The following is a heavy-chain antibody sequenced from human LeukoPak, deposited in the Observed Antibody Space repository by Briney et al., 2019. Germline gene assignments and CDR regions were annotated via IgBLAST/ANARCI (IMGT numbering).Heavy chain of an antibody. J-gene: IGHJ6*02. CDR2: INSDGSST. Sequence: GGSMRFSCAASGFTFSSYSLNWLRQAPGKGLVWFSRINSDGSSTSYADSVKGRFTSSRDNAKNTLYLQMNSLRAEVTAVYYCARDGVVWFGELSPPMDVWGQGTTVTVSS. D-gene: IGHD3-10*01. CDR1: GFTFSSYS. CDR3: ARDGVVWFGELSPPMDV. V-gene: IGHV3-74*01.